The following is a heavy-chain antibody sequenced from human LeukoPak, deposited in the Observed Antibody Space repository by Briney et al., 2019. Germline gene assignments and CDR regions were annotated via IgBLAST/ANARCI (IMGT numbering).Heavy chain of an antibody. V-gene: IGHV3-74*01. J-gene: IGHJ6*03. CDR2: IRSDGSDT. CDR3: ASEWQSRNYYYYYYMDV. D-gene: IGHD5-12*01. Sequence: QPGGSLRLSCVASGFTFSDTWMHWVRQAPGEGLVWVSRIRSDGSDTRYAESVKGRFTISRNNAKNTLYLQMNSLRAEDTAVYYCASEWQSRNYYYYYYMDVWGKGTTVTISS. CDR1: GFTFSDTW.